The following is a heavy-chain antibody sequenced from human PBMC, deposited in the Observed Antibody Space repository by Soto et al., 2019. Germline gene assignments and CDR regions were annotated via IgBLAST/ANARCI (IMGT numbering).Heavy chain of an antibody. Sequence: PGGSLRLSCAASGFTFSSYGMHWVRQAPGKGLEWVAVIWYDGSNKYYADSVKGRFTISRDNSKNTLYLQMNSLRAEDTAVYYCAREVTILAPFDYWGQGTLVTVSS. J-gene: IGHJ4*02. CDR1: GFTFSSYG. D-gene: IGHD3-3*01. V-gene: IGHV3-33*01. CDR2: IWYDGSNK. CDR3: AREVTILAPFDY.